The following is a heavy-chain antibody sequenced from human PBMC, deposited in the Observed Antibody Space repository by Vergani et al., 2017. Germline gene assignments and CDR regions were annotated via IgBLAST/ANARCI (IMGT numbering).Heavy chain of an antibody. CDR1: GFTFSSYA. J-gene: IGHJ5*02. CDR3: ARENYYGSGTYVDP. V-gene: IGHV3-64*01. D-gene: IGHD3-10*01. CDR2: ISSNGGST. Sequence: EVQLVESGGGLVQPGGSLRLSRAASGFTFSSYAMHWVRQAPGKGLEYVSAISSNGGSTYYANSVKGRFTISRDTSKNTLHLQINNLRVEDTAVYYCARENYYGSGTYVDPWGQGTLVTVSS.